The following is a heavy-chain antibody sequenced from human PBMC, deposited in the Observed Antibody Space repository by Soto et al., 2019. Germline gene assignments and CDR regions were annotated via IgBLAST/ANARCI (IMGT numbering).Heavy chain of an antibody. CDR2: MNPNSGST. V-gene: IGHV1-8*01. J-gene: IGHJ6*02. D-gene: IGHD5-18*01. CDR3: ARGRGGYSYGAYGMDV. Sequence: ASVKVSCKASGYTFTSYDINWVRQATGQGLEWMGRMNPNSGSTGYAQKFQGRVTMTRNTSISTAYMELSSLRSEDTTVYYCARGRGGYSYGAYGMDVWGQGXTVTVYS. CDR1: GYTFTSYD.